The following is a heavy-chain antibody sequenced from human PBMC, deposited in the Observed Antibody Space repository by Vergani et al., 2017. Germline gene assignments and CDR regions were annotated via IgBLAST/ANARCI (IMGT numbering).Heavy chain of an antibody. J-gene: IGHJ4*02. CDR1: GFTFSNFA. CDR2: IWYDGSSK. Sequence: QVQLVESGGGVVQPGRSLRLSCAASGFTFSNFAMHWVRQAPGKGLEWVAVIWYDGSSKYYADSVKGRFTISRDNSKNMLYLQVNSLRAEDTAMYYCARGGAAGASFDCCGQGTLVTVSS. V-gene: IGHV3-33*01. D-gene: IGHD4/OR15-4a*01. CDR3: ARGGAAGASFDC.